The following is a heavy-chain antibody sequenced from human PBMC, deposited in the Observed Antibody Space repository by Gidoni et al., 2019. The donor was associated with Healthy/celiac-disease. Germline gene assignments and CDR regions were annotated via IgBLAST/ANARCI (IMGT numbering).Heavy chain of an antibody. CDR1: GYTFTGYY. CDR2: INPNSGGT. V-gene: IGHV1-2*02. CDR3: ALFTRALSGLPYMDV. D-gene: IGHD3-10*01. Sequence: QVQLVQSGAEVTKPGASVKVSCKASGYTFTGYYMHWVRQAPGQGLEWMGWINPNSGGTNYAQKFQGRVTMTRDTSISTAYMELSRLRSDDTAVYYCALFTRALSGLPYMDVWGQGTTVTVSS. J-gene: IGHJ6*02.